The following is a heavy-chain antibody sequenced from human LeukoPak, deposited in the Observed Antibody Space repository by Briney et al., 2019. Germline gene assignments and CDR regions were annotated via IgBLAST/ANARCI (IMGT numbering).Heavy chain of an antibody. Sequence: SETLSLTCTVSGGSISSSSYYWGWIRQPPGKGLEWIGSIYYSGSTYYNPSLRSRVTISVDTSKNQFSLKLSSVTAADTAVYYCARVYSNYTPGPGLYYYYYYMDVWGKGTTVTVSS. CDR3: ARVYSNYTPGPGLYYYYYYMDV. CDR1: GGSISSSSYY. J-gene: IGHJ6*03. V-gene: IGHV4-39*07. CDR2: IYYSGST. D-gene: IGHD4-11*01.